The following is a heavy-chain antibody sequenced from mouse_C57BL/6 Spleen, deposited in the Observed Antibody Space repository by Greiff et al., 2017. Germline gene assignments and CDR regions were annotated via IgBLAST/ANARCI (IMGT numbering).Heavy chain of an antibody. CDR1: GYAFSSSW. CDR3: ARIYYDYDGAWFAY. Sequence: QVQLKQSGPELVKPGASVKISCKASGYAFSSSWMNWVKQRPGKGLEWIGRIYPGDGDTNYNGKFKGKATLTADKSSSTAYMQLSSLTSEDSAVYFCARIYYDYDGAWFAYWGQGTLVTVSA. D-gene: IGHD2-4*01. J-gene: IGHJ3*01. V-gene: IGHV1-82*01. CDR2: IYPGDGDT.